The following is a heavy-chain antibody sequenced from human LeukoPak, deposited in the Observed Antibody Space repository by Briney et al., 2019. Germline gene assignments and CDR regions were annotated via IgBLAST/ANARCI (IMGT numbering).Heavy chain of an antibody. CDR3: ARHPGVLTGYSYYFDC. CDR1: GGSFSGYY. CDR2: INHSGST. J-gene: IGHJ4*02. Sequence: PSETLSLTCAVYGGSFSGYYWSWIRQPPGKGLEWIGEINHSGSTNYNPSLKSRVTISVDTSKNQFSLKLSSVTAADTAVYYCARHPGVLTGYSYYFDCWGQGTLVTVSS. D-gene: IGHD3-9*01. V-gene: IGHV4-34*01.